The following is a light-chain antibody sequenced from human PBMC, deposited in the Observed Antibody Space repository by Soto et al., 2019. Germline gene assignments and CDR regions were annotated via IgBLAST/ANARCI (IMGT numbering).Light chain of an antibody. CDR2: SNN. V-gene: IGLV1-44*01. CDR1: SCNIGSNT. Sequence: QSVLTQPPSASGTPGQRVTISSTGSSCNIGSNTVNWYQQFPGTAPKLLIYSNNQRPSGVPDRFSGSKSGNSASLAISGLQSEDEADYYCASCDDSLNFYVFGTGTKLTVL. J-gene: IGLJ1*01. CDR3: ASCDDSLNFYV.